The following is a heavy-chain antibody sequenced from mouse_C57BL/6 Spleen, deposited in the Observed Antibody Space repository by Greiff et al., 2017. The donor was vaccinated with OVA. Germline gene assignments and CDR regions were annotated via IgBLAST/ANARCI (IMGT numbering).Heavy chain of an antibody. CDR2: ILPGSGST. D-gene: IGHD2-1*01. J-gene: IGHJ2*01. CDR3: ARGDSLYGNYGGNYFDY. V-gene: IGHV1-9*01. CDR1: GYTFTGYW. Sequence: QVQLKQSGAELMKPGASVKLSCKATGYTFTGYWIEWVKQRPGHGLEWIGEILPGSGSTNYNEKFKGKATFTADTSSNTAYMQLSSLTTEDSAIYYCARGDSLYGNYGGNYFDYWGQGTTLTVSS.